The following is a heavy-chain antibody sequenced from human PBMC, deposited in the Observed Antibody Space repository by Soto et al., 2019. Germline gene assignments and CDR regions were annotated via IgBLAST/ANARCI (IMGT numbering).Heavy chain of an antibody. D-gene: IGHD6-19*01. CDR3: ARVYSSGWSLFDY. J-gene: IGHJ4*02. V-gene: IGHV3-7*03. CDR1: GFTFSSYW. Sequence: GGSLRLSCAASGFTFSSYWMSWVRQAPGKGLEWVANIKQDGSEKYYVDSVKGRFTISRDNAKNSLYLQMNSLRAEDTAVYYCARVYSSGWSLFDYWGQGTLVTVSS. CDR2: IKQDGSEK.